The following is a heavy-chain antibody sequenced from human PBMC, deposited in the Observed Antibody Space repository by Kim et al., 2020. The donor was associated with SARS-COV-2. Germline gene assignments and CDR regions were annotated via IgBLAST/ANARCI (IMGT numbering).Heavy chain of an antibody. V-gene: IGHV4-4*07. D-gene: IGHD4-17*01. Sequence: PSPESRVPMSVDTSKNQFSLKLSSVTAADTAVYYCARGPGDYEWYYGMDVWGQGTTVTVSS. J-gene: IGHJ6*02. CDR3: ARGPGDYEWYYGMDV.